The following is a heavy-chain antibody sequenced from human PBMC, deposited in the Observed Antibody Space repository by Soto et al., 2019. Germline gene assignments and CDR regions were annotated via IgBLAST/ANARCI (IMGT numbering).Heavy chain of an antibody. Sequence: PSETLSLTCTVSGGSISSYYWSWIRQPPGKGLEWIGYIYYSGSTNYNPSLKSRVTISVDTSKNQFSLKLSSVTAADTAVYYCARHPTYRDWFDPWGQGTLVTVSS. J-gene: IGHJ5*02. V-gene: IGHV4-59*08. CDR3: ARHPTYRDWFDP. D-gene: IGHD3-16*02. CDR2: IYYSGST. CDR1: GGSISSYY.